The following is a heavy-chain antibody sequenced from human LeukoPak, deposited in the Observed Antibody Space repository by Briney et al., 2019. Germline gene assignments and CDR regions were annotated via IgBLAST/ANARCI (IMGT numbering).Heavy chain of an antibody. CDR2: VSSSGSTI. J-gene: IGHJ4*02. CDR3: ARESPAFAY. V-gene: IGHV3-48*01. CDR1: GFTFSTYG. Sequence: AGGSLRLSCAASGFTFSTYGMNWVRQAPGKGLEWVSYVSSSGSTITYADSVRGRFTISRDNAKNSLDLQMNSLRAEDTAVYYCARESPAFAYWGQGTLVTVSS.